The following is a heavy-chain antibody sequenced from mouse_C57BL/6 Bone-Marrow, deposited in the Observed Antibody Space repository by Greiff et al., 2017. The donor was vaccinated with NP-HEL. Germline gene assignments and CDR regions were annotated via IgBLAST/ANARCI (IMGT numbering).Heavy chain of an antibody. V-gene: IGHV1-80*01. Sequence: VQLQQSGAELVKPGASVQISCKASGYAFSSYWMNWVKQRPGKGLEWIGQIYPGDGDTNYNGKFKGKATLTADKSSSTAYMQLSSLTSEDSAVYFCAREGATGDPSYWYFDVWGTGTTVTVSS. CDR1: GYAFSSYW. CDR3: AREGATGDPSYWYFDV. J-gene: IGHJ1*03. CDR2: IYPGDGDT. D-gene: IGHD3-1*01.